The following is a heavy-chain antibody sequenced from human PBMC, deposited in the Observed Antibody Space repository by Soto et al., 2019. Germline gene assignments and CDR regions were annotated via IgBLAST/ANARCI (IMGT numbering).Heavy chain of an antibody. D-gene: IGHD3-22*01. V-gene: IGHV3-48*02. J-gene: IGHJ3*02. CDR2: ISSSSSTI. CDR1: GSTFSSYS. CDR3: ARDYYDSSGYYGIGAFDI. Sequence: GGSLRLSCAASGSTFSSYSMNWVRQAPGKGLEWVSYISSSSSTIYYADSVKGRFTISRDNAKNLLYLQMNSLRDEDTAVYYCARDYYDSSGYYGIGAFDIWGQGTMVTVSS.